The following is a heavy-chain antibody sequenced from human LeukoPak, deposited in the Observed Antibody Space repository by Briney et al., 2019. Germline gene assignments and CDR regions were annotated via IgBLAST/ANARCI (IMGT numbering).Heavy chain of an antibody. CDR1: GGSFSGYY. Sequence: SETLSLTCAVYGGSFSGYYWSWIRQPPGKGLEWIGEINHSGSTNYNPSLKSRVTISVDTSKNQFSLKLSSVTAADTAVYYCARYYDSSGDGFDYWGQGTLVTVSS. V-gene: IGHV4-34*01. CDR3: ARYYDSSGDGFDY. D-gene: IGHD3-22*01. CDR2: INHSGST. J-gene: IGHJ4*02.